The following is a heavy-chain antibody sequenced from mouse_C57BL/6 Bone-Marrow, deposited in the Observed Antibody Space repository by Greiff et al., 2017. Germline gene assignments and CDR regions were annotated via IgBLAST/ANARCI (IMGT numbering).Heavy chain of an antibody. CDR1: GYSFTDYN. CDR3: ARSDYGSSPWYFDV. Sequence: EVQLQQSGPELVKPGASVKISCKASGYSFTDYNMNWVKQSNGKSLEWIGVINPNYGTTSYNQKFKGKATLTVDKSSSTAHMELRSLTSEDSAVYYCARSDYGSSPWYFDVWGTGTTVTVSS. D-gene: IGHD1-1*01. J-gene: IGHJ1*03. CDR2: INPNYGTT. V-gene: IGHV1-39*01.